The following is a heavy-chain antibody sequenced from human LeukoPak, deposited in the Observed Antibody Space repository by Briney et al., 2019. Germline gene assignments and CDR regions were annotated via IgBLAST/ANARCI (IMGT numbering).Heavy chain of an antibody. V-gene: IGHV3-30*18. Sequence: GGSLRLSCAASGFTFSSYAMSWVRQAPGKGLEWVAVISYDGSNKYYADSVKGRFTISRDNSKNTLYLQMNSLRAEDTAVYYCAKDLFGMVRSFDYWGQGTLVTVSS. CDR1: GFTFSSYA. D-gene: IGHD3-10*01. CDR2: ISYDGSNK. CDR3: AKDLFGMVRSFDY. J-gene: IGHJ4*02.